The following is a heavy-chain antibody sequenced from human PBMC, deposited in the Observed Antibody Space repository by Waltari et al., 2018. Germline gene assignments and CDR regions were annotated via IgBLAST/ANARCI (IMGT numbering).Heavy chain of an antibody. V-gene: IGHV4-34*01. J-gene: IGHJ3*02. CDR3: ARVSSGWYLLPHYPDAFDI. CDR2: INHSGST. D-gene: IGHD6-19*01. Sequence: QVQLQQWGAGLLKPSETLSLTCAVYGGSFSGYYWSWIRQPPGKGLEWIGEINHSGSTNYNPSLKSRVTISVDTSKNQFSLKLSSVTAADTAVYYCARVSSGWYLLPHYPDAFDIWGQGTMVTVSS. CDR1: GGSFSGYY.